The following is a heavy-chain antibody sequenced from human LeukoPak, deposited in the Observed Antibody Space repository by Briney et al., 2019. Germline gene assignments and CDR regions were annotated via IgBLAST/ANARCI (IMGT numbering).Heavy chain of an antibody. D-gene: IGHD3-10*01. J-gene: IGHJ4*02. CDR1: GYTFTSYD. CDR3: ARGVSRGVRGVLGY. CDR2: MNPNSGNT. V-gene: IGHV1-8*01. Sequence: ASVKVSCKASGYTFTSYDINWVRQATGQGLEWMGWMNPNSGNTGYAQKSQGRVTMTRNTSISTAYMELSGLRSEDTAVYYCARGVSRGVRGVLGYWGQGTLVTVSS.